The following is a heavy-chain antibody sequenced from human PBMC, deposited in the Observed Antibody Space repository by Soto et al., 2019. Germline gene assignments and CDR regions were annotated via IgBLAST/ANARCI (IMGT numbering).Heavy chain of an antibody. CDR1: GGSISSGGYY. J-gene: IGHJ5*02. Sequence: SETLSLTCTVSGGSISSGGYYWSWIRQHPGKGLEWIGYIYYSGSTYYNPSLKSRVTISVDTSKNQFSLKLSSVTAADTAVYYCARYSNYVPRGWFDPWAQGTLVTVSS. V-gene: IGHV4-31*03. CDR2: IYYSGST. CDR3: ARYSNYVPRGWFDP. D-gene: IGHD4-4*01.